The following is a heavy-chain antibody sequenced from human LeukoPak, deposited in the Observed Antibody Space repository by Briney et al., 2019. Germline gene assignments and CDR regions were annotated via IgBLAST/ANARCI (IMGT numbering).Heavy chain of an antibody. CDR3: ARNGITMVRGVKKYYYCYMDV. CDR2: VKQDGSEK. D-gene: IGHD3-10*01. V-gene: IGHV3-7*01. J-gene: IGHJ6*03. Sequence: GGSLRLSCAASGFTFSSYWMSWVRQAPGKGLEWVANVKQDGSEKYYVDSVKGRFTISRDNAKNSLYLQMNSLRAEDTAVYYCARNGITMVRGVKKYYYCYMDVWGKGTTVTVSS. CDR1: GFTFSSYW.